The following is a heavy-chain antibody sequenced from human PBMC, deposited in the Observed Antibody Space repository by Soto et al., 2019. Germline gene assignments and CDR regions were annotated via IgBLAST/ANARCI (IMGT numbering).Heavy chain of an antibody. CDR2: IYYSGST. D-gene: IGHD3-3*01. J-gene: IGHJ6*04. CDR1: GGSISSYY. CDR3: ARFPSYDFWSGYGMDV. Sequence: SETLSLTCTVSGGSISSYYWSWIRQPPGKGLEWIGYIYYSGSTNYNPSLKSRVTISVDTSKNQFSLKLSSVTAADTAVYYCARFPSYDFWSGYGMDVWGKGTTVTVSS. V-gene: IGHV4-59*01.